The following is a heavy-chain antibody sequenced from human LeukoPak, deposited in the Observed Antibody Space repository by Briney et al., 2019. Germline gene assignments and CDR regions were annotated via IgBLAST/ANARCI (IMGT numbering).Heavy chain of an antibody. Sequence: GGSLRLSCAASGFTVSSNYMSWVRQAPGKGLEWVSAISGSGGSTYYADSVKGRFTISRDNSKNTLFLQMNSLRAEDTALYYCAREKAATGFFDYWGQGTLVTVSS. V-gene: IGHV3-23*01. CDR1: GFTVSSNY. CDR3: AREKAATGFFDY. J-gene: IGHJ4*02. D-gene: IGHD6-13*01. CDR2: ISGSGGST.